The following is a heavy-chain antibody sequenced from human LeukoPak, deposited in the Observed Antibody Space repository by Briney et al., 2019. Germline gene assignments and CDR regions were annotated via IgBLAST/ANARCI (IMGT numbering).Heavy chain of an antibody. J-gene: IGHJ6*03. CDR1: GFTFNNAW. CDR3: ATRVPQWLVPFDYYYYMDV. D-gene: IGHD6-19*01. V-gene: IGHV3-15*01. Sequence: GGSLRLSCAASGFTFNNAWMSWVRQAPGKGLEWVGRIKSKTDGGTTDYAAPVKGRFTISRDDSKNTLYLQLTSLKTEDTAVYYCATRVPQWLVPFDYYYYMDVWGKGTTVTVSS. CDR2: IKSKTDGGTT.